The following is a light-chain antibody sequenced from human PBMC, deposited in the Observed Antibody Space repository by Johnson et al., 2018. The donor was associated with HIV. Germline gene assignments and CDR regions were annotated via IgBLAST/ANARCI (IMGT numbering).Light chain of an antibody. Sequence: QSVLTQPPSVSAAPGQKVTVSCSGSSSNIGNNYVSWYQQFPGTAPTLLIYDNNKRPSGIPDRFSGSTSGTSATLGITGLQTGDEADYYCGTWDSSLSAGVFGTGTNVTVL. J-gene: IGLJ1*01. V-gene: IGLV1-51*01. CDR2: DNN. CDR1: SSNIGNNY. CDR3: GTWDSSLSAGV.